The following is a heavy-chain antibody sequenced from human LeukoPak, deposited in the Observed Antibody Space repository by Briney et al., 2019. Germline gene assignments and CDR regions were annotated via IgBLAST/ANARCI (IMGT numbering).Heavy chain of an antibody. Sequence: GGSLRLSCAASGFTFSSYEMNWVRQAPGKGLEWVSYVSSSGSTIYYADSVKGRFTISRDNAKNSLYLQMNSLRAEDTAVYYCAREVPNKFYFDYWGQGTLVTVSS. V-gene: IGHV3-48*03. CDR2: VSSSGSTI. J-gene: IGHJ4*02. CDR3: AREVPNKFYFDY. CDR1: GFTFSSYE.